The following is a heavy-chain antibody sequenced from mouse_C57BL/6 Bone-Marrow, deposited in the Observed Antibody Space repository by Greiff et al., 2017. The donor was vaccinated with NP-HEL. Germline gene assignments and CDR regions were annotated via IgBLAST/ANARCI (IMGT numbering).Heavy chain of an antibody. D-gene: IGHD2-4*01. Sequence: QVQLKESGPGILQSSQTLSLTCSFSGFSLSTSGMGVSWIRQPSGKGLEWLAHIYWDDDKRYNPSLKSRLTISKDTSRNQVFLKITSVDTADTATYYCARSRYYDYDVGFAYWGQGTLVTVSA. CDR3: ARSRYYDYDVGFAY. V-gene: IGHV8-12*01. J-gene: IGHJ3*01. CDR1: GFSLSTSGMG. CDR2: IYWDDDK.